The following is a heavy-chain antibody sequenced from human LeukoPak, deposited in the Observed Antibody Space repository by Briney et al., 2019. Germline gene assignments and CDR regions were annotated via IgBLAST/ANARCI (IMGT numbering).Heavy chain of an antibody. CDR1: GFTYSDYD. J-gene: IGHJ4*02. D-gene: IGHD1-1*01. CDR2: IGTAGDT. CDR3: ARVAKERVGGVYYFDY. V-gene: IGHV3-13*01. Sequence: GGSLRLSCAASGFTYSDYDMHSVRQATGKGLEWVSAIGTAGDTYYTGSVKGRFTISRENAKNSLYLQMNSLRAGETAVYYCARVAKERVGGVYYFDYWGQGTLVTVSS.